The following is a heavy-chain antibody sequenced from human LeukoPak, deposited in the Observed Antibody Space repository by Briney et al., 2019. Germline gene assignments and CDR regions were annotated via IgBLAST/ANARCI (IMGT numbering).Heavy chain of an antibody. CDR1: GFTFSSYG. V-gene: IGHV3-30*02. CDR3: ARIYLKVASAS. J-gene: IGHJ5*02. CDR2: IRYDGSNK. Sequence: GGSLRLSCAASGFTFSSYGMHWVRQAPGKGLEWVAFIRYDGSNKYYADSVKGRFTISRDNAKNSVSLQMISLRAEDTAVYYCARIYLKVASASWGQGTLVTVSS. D-gene: IGHD5-12*01.